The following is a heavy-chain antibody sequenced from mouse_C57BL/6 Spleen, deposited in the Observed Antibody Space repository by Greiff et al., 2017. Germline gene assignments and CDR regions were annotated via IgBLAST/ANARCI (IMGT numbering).Heavy chain of an antibody. J-gene: IGHJ2*01. CDR2: ISYDGSN. D-gene: IGHD2-1*01. Sequence: EVKLLESGPGLVKPSQSLSLTCSVTGYSITSGYYWKWIRKFPGNKLEWMGYISYDGSNNYNPSLKNRISITRDTSKNQFFLTLNSVTTEDTATYYSARCSYGNSFDYWGQGTTLTVSS. CDR1: GYSITSGYY. V-gene: IGHV3-6*01. CDR3: ARCSYGNSFDY.